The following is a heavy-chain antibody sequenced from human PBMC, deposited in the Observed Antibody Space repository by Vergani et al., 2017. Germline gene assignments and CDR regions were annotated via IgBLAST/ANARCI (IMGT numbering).Heavy chain of an antibody. D-gene: IGHD2-21*01. CDR2: INPSGGST. Sequence: VQLVQSGAEVKKPGASVKVSCKASGYTLTSYYMHWVRQATGQGLEWMGIINPSGGSTSYAQKFQGRVTMTRDTSTSTVYMELSSLRSEDTAVYYCARDLAYWGGDCYWGNWFDPWGQGTLVTVSS. V-gene: IGHV1-46*01. CDR1: GYTLTSYY. CDR3: ARDLAYWGGDCYWGNWFDP. J-gene: IGHJ5*02.